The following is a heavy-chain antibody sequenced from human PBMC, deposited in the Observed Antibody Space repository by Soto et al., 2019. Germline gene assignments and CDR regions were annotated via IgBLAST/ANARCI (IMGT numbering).Heavy chain of an antibody. Sequence: GESLKISCQVSGYSFTNYWLGWVRQMPGKGLEWMGIIYPGDSDIRYSPSFQGQVTISADKSISTAYLQWSSLKASDTAMYYCARHAYGYNNYYFDYWGQGTLVTVSS. D-gene: IGHD4-4*01. V-gene: IGHV5-51*01. J-gene: IGHJ4*02. CDR2: IYPGDSDI. CDR1: GYSFTNYW. CDR3: ARHAYGYNNYYFDY.